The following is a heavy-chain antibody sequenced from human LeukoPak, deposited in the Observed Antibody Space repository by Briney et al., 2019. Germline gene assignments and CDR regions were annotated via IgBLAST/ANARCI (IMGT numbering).Heavy chain of an antibody. CDR3: TTAGNYGSGTNPYY. D-gene: IGHD3-10*01. Sequence: GGSLRLSCAASGFTFSSYGMHWVRQAPGKGLEWVGRIKSKTDGGTTDYAAPVKGRFTISRDDSKNTLYLQMNSLKTEDTAVYYCTTAGNYGSGTNPYYWGQGTLVTVSS. CDR2: IKSKTDGGTT. J-gene: IGHJ4*02. V-gene: IGHV3-15*07. CDR1: GFTFSSYG.